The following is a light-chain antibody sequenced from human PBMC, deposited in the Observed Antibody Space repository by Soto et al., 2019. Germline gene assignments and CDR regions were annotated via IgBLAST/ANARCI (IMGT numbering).Light chain of an antibody. CDR3: QQYVSSPLT. J-gene: IGKJ4*01. Sequence: EMVLTQSPGTLSLSPGERATLSCRASQSVSSSYLAWYQQKPGQAPRLLIYGASSRATGIPDRFSGSGSGTDFTLTISRLEPEDFAVYYCQQYVSSPLTFGGGTKVDI. V-gene: IGKV3-20*01. CDR2: GAS. CDR1: QSVSSSY.